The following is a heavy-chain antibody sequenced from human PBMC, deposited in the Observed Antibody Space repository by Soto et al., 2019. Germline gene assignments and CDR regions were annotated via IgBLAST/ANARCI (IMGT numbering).Heavy chain of an antibody. V-gene: IGHV3-15*07. CDR2: ILSTTAGGST. CDR3: ATYYDFWSAASLL. J-gene: IGHJ1*01. Sequence: LRLSCAASGLTFNNAWMNWVRQAPGRGLEWVGRILSTTAGGSTDYAAPVEGRFTISRDDSKNTVYLQLDSLKTEDTALYYCATYYDFWSAASLLWGQGTPVTVSS. CDR1: GLTFNNAW. D-gene: IGHD3-3*01.